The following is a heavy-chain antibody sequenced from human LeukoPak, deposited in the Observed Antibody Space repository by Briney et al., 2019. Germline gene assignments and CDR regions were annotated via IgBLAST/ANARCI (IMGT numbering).Heavy chain of an antibody. J-gene: IGHJ4*02. Sequence: APVKVSCKASGYEFVSYDINWVRQATGQGLEWMGWMNPDSENTGYAPKFQGRVTMTSDRSTRTAYMELTGLKSEDTGVYFCARGPLAPLVGIDRRKDYWGQGTQVTVSS. CDR2: MNPDSENT. CDR1: GYEFVSYD. CDR3: ARGPLAPLVGIDRRKDY. D-gene: IGHD1-14*01. V-gene: IGHV1-8*01.